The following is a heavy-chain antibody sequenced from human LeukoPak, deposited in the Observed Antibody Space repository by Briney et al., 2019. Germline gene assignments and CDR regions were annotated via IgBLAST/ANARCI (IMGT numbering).Heavy chain of an antibody. Sequence: ASVKVSCKVSGYTLTGLSMHWVRQAPGKGLEWMGTFDPENGETIYAQKFQGRVTMTEDTSTDTAYMELSSLRSEDTAVYYCARGGVYSGSPYYFDYWGQGTLVTVSS. D-gene: IGHD5-12*01. CDR1: GYTLTGLS. J-gene: IGHJ4*02. CDR2: FDPENGET. V-gene: IGHV1-24*01. CDR3: ARGGVYSGSPYYFDY.